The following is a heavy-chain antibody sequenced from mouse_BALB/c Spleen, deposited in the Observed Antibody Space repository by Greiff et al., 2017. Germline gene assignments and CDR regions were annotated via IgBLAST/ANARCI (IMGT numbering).Heavy chain of an antibody. CDR2: ISYSGST. Sequence: VQLQQSGPSLVKPSQTLSLTCSVTGDSITSGYWNWIRKFPGNKLEYMGYISYSGSTYYNPSLKSRISITRDTSKNQYYLQLNSVTTEDTATEYCARSGTVVATPMDYWGQGTSVTVSS. CDR3: ARSGTVVATPMDY. D-gene: IGHD1-1*01. J-gene: IGHJ4*01. V-gene: IGHV3-8*02. CDR1: GDSITSGY.